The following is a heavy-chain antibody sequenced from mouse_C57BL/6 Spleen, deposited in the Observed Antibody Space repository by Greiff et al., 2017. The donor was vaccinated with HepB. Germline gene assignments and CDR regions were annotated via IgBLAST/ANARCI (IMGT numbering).Heavy chain of an antibody. D-gene: IGHD1-1*01. CDR2: ISDGGSYT. J-gene: IGHJ3*01. CDR3: ARDYYGSRFAY. V-gene: IGHV5-4*01. CDR1: GFTFSSYA. Sequence: EVQVVESGGGLVKPGGSLKLSCAASGFTFSSYAMSWVRQTPEKRLEWVATISDGGSYTYYPDNVKGRFTISRDNAKNNLYLQMSHLKSEDTAMYYCARDYYGSRFAYWGQGTLVTVSA.